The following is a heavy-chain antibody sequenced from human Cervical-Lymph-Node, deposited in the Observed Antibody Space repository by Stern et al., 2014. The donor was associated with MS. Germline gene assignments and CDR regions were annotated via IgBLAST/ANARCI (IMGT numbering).Heavy chain of an antibody. D-gene: IGHD3-10*01. V-gene: IGHV3-33*01. CDR2: IWYDGSNK. CDR1: GFTFSSYG. CDR3: ARARYGVYYYGMDV. Sequence: DQLVESGGGVVQPGRSLRLSCAASGFTFSSYGMHWVRQAPGKGLEWVAGIWYDGSNKYYADSVKGRFTISRDNSKNTLYLQMNSLRAEDTAVYYCARARYGVYYYGMDVWGQGTTVTVSS. J-gene: IGHJ6*02.